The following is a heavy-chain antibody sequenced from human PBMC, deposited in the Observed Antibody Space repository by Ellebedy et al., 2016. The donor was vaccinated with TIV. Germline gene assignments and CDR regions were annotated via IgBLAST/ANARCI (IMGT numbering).Heavy chain of an antibody. D-gene: IGHD3-3*01. V-gene: IGHV4-34*01. CDR2: INHSGST. CDR1: GGSFSGYC. J-gene: IGHJ4*02. Sequence: MPSETLSLTCAVYGGSFSGYCWSWIRQPPGKGLEWIGEINHSGSTNYNPSLKSRVTLSVDTSKNQFSLKLSSVTAADTAVYYCASTDHLESYYFDYWGQGTLVTVSS. CDR3: ASTDHLESYYFDY.